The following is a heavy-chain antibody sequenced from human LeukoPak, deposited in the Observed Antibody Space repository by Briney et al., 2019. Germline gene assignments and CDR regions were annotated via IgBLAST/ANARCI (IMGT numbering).Heavy chain of an antibody. CDR1: GYTFTGYY. Sequence: ASVKVSCKASGYTFTGYYMHWVRQAPGQGLEWMGWINPNSGGTNYALKFQGRVTMARDTSISTAYMELSRLRSDDTAVYYCARGVAGAYYYYYMDVWGTGTTVTVSS. V-gene: IGHV1-2*02. CDR3: ARGVAGAYYYYYMDV. D-gene: IGHD6-19*01. CDR2: INPNSGGT. J-gene: IGHJ6*03.